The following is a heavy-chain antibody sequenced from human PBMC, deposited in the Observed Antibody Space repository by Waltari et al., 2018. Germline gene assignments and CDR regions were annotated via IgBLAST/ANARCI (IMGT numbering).Heavy chain of an antibody. V-gene: IGHV1-3*01. CDR3: ARDSCSSTSCYTPGAYGMDV. D-gene: IGHD2-2*02. CDR2: LNAGNGNT. CDR1: GYTFTSYA. Sequence: QVQLVQSGAEVKKPGASVKVSCKASGYTFTSYAMHWVRQAPGQRPGWMGWLNAGNGNTKYSQKFQGRVTITRDTSASTAYMELSSLRSEDTAVYYCARDSCSSTSCYTPGAYGMDVWGQGTTVTVSS. J-gene: IGHJ6*02.